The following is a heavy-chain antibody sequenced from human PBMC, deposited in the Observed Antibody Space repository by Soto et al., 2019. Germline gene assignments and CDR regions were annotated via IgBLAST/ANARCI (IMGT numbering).Heavy chain of an antibody. CDR2: IYWNDDK. CDR3: ARLQPPEGQWLVYFDY. Sequence: ASGPTLVNPTQTLTLTCTFSGFSLSTSGVGVGWIRQPPGKALEWLALIYWNDDKRYSPSLKSRLTITKDTSKNQVVLTMTNMDPVDTATYYCARLQPPEGQWLVYFDYWGQGTLVTVSS. V-gene: IGHV2-5*01. D-gene: IGHD6-19*01. J-gene: IGHJ4*02. CDR1: GFSLSTSGVG.